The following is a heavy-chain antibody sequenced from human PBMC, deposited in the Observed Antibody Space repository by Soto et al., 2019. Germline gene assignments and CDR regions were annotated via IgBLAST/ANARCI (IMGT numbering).Heavy chain of an antibody. CDR1: GGPISSGDYY. V-gene: IGHV4-30-4*01. J-gene: IGHJ4*02. D-gene: IGHD3-22*01. CDR3: ARGGDYYDSGGYYWRYFDY. Sequence: QVQLQESGPGLVKPSQTLPLTCTVSGGPISSGDYYWSWIRQPPGKGLEWIGYIYYSGSTYYNPSLKSGGTLAVGTSKNQFSLKVSSVTAADTAVYYCARGGDYYDSGGYYWRYFDYWGQGTLVTVSS. CDR2: IYYSGST.